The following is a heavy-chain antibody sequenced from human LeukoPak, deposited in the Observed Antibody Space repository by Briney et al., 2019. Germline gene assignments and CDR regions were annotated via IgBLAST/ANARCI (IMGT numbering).Heavy chain of an antibody. J-gene: IGHJ4*02. D-gene: IGHD2-2*01. V-gene: IGHV3-74*01. CDR2: INTDASST. CDR1: GFTFSNYW. CDR3: ARAGQYRFDY. Sequence: GGSLGLSCAPSGFTFSNYWMHWVRQAPGKGLVWVSRINTDASSTSYADSVKGRFTISRDNAKNTLYLQMNTLRAEDTAVYYCARAGQYRFDYWGQGTLVTVSS.